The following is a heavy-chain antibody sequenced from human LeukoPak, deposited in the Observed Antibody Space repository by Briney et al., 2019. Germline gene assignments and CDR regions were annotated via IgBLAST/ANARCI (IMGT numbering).Heavy chain of an antibody. J-gene: IGHJ6*03. D-gene: IGHD1-26*01. CDR1: GFTFSSYN. Sequence: GGSLRLSCAASGFTFSSYNMNWVRQAPGKVLEWVSSITSGGSYIFYADSVKGRFTISRDNAKNSLYLQMNSLGPDDTAVHFCARDPYSGSYGPYYYYYMDVWGKGTTVTVAS. CDR2: ITSGGSYI. CDR3: ARDPYSGSYGPYYYYYMDV. V-gene: IGHV3-21*01.